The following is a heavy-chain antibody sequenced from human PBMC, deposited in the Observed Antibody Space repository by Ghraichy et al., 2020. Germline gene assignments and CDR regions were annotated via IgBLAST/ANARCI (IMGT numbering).Heavy chain of an antibody. J-gene: IGHJ5*02. CDR2: IYYSGST. Sequence: SETLSLTCTVSGGSISSGDYYWSWIRQPPGKGLEWIGYIYYSGSTYYNPSLKSRVTISVDTSKNQFSLKLSSVTAADTAMYYCARGGSMVRGVIWVRGNNWFDPWGQGTLVTVSS. CDR1: GGSISSGDYY. V-gene: IGHV4-30-4*01. CDR3: ARGGSMVRGVIWVRGNNWFDP. D-gene: IGHD3-10*01.